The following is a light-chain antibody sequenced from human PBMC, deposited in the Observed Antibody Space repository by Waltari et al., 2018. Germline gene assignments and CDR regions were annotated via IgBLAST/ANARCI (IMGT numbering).Light chain of an antibody. J-gene: IGKJ2*01. V-gene: IGKV3-15*01. CDR2: AAS. Sequence: ETVMFQSPATLSVSPGERFTLSCRASQRVGNHVACYRQTPGQAPRLLIYAASSKGNGVPGRFAGSGSGAEFTLTISSLQSEDFAVYYCQQYNEWPYTFGQGTNLEI. CDR1: QRVGNH. CDR3: QQYNEWPYT.